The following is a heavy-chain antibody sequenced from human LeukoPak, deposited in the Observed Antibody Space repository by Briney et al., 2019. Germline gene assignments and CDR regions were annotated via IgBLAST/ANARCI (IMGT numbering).Heavy chain of an antibody. J-gene: IGHJ6*02. CDR3: AKDGYSSGWYMGYYYGMDV. D-gene: IGHD6-19*01. Sequence: PGGSLRLSCAASGFTFSSYAMSWVRQAPGKGLEWVSVISVSGGSVYYADSVKGRFTISRDNSKNTLYLQMNSLRAEDTAVYYCAKDGYSSGWYMGYYYGMDVWGQGTTVTVSS. V-gene: IGHV3-23*01. CDR1: GFTFSSYA. CDR2: ISVSGGSV.